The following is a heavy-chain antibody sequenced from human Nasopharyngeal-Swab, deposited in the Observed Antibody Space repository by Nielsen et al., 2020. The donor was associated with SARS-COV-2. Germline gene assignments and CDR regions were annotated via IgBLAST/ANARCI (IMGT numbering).Heavy chain of an antibody. J-gene: IGHJ6*02. Sequence: VRQMPGKGLEWIGEINHSGSTNYNPSLKSRVTISVDTSKNQFSLKLSSVTAADTAVYYCARVRPYYDILTGYYTKNGGYYGMDVWGQGTTVTVSS. V-gene: IGHV4-34*01. D-gene: IGHD3-9*01. CDR2: INHSGST. CDR3: ARVRPYYDILTGYYTKNGGYYGMDV.